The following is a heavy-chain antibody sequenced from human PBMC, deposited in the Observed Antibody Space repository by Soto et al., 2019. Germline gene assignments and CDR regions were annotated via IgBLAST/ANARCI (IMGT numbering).Heavy chain of an antibody. CDR2: IYYSGST. V-gene: IGHV4-59*01. Sequence: SETLSLTCTVSGGSISSYYWGWIRQPPGKGLEWIGYIYYSGSTNYNPSLKSRVTISVDTSKNQFSLKLSSVTAADTAVYYCARGYTIFGVVTWFDPWGQGTLVTVSS. CDR1: GGSISSYY. D-gene: IGHD3-3*01. CDR3: ARGYTIFGVVTWFDP. J-gene: IGHJ5*02.